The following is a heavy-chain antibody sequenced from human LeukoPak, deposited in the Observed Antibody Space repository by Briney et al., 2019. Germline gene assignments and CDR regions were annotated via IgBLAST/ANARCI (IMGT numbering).Heavy chain of an antibody. CDR3: ARDVCGGDCYDWYFDL. V-gene: IGHV1-69*04. CDR2: IIPIFGVA. CDR1: GGTFSSYA. Sequence: SVKVSCKASGGTFSSYAISWVRQAPGQGLEWMGRIIPIFGVANYAQKFQGRVTITADKSSSTAYMELSSLRSEDTAVYYCARDVCGGDCYDWYFDLWGRGTLVTVSS. D-gene: IGHD2-21*02. J-gene: IGHJ2*01.